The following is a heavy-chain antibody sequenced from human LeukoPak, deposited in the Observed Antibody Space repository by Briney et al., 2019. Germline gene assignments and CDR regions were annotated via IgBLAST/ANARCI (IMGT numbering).Heavy chain of an antibody. D-gene: IGHD3-10*01. Sequence: SETLSLTCTVSGGSISSGSYYWSWIRQPAGKGLEWIGRIYTSGSTNYNPSLKSRVTMSVDMSTRQISLKLSSVTAADTAVYYCARAVGGDGSGSLWGPGTLVTVSS. CDR2: IYTSGST. CDR1: GGSISSGSYY. CDR3: ARAVGGDGSGSL. V-gene: IGHV4-61*02. J-gene: IGHJ4*02.